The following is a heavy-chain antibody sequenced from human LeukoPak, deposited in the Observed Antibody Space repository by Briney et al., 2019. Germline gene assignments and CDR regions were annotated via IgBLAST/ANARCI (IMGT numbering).Heavy chain of an antibody. D-gene: IGHD6-19*01. J-gene: IGHJ5*02. CDR2: INHSGST. CDR3: ARHSYSSGWYWFDP. CDR1: GGSISSSSYY. V-gene: IGHV4-39*01. Sequence: PSETLSLTCTVSGGSISSSSYYWGWIRQPPGKGLEWIGEINHSGSTNYNPSLKSRVTISVDTSKNQFSLKLSSVTAADTAVYYCARHSYSSGWYWFDPWGQGTLVTVSS.